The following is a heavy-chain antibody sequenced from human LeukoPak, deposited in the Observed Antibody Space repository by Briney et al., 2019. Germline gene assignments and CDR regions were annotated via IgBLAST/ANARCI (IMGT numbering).Heavy chain of an antibody. J-gene: IGHJ3*02. CDR3: ARAPYYGSNSRGAFDI. Sequence: SETLSLTCAVSGGSISSSNWWSWVRQPPGKGLEWIGEIYHSGSTNYNPSLKSRVTISVDKSKNQFSLKLSSVTAADTAVYHCARAPYYGSNSRGAFDIWGQGTMVTVSS. D-gene: IGHD4-23*01. V-gene: IGHV4-4*02. CDR2: IYHSGST. CDR1: GGSISSSNW.